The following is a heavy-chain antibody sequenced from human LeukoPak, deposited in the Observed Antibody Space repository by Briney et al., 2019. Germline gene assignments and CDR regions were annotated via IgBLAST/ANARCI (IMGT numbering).Heavy chain of an antibody. V-gene: IGHV3-53*05. J-gene: IGHJ4*02. D-gene: IGHD4-23*01. Sequence: GGSLRLSCAASGFSVGNNYVTWVRQPPGKGLEWVSVIYTDGSTYYADSVKGRFTISRDSSKNTLYLQMNSLRAEDTAVYYCTDAVAGWGQGTLVTVSS. CDR2: IYTDGST. CDR1: GFSVGNNY. CDR3: TDAVAG.